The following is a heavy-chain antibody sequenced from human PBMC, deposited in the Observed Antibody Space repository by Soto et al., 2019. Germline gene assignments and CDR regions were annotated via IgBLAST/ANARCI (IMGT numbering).Heavy chain of an antibody. J-gene: IGHJ4*02. CDR3: GGGGGGPSTDFDY. CDR2: IYHSGST. V-gene: IGHV4-4*02. D-gene: IGHD4-17*01. Sequence: QVQLQESGPGLVKPSGTLSLTCAVSSGSISSSNWWSWVRQPPGKGLEWIGEIYHSGSTNYNPSPKSWAPKYVEKSKTRFPLKRGSVPPGETAVFYGGGGGGGPSTDFDYWGQGTLVTVSS. CDR1: SGSISSSNW.